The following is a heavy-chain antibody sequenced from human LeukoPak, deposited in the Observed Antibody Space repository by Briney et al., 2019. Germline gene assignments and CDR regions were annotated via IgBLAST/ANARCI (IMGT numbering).Heavy chain of an antibody. Sequence: GESLKISCKGSGYSFTSYCIGWVRQMPGKGLEWMGIIYPGDSDTRYSPSFQGQVTISADKSISTAYLQWSSLKASDTAMYYCATPPSYSSGSSDAFDIWGQGTMVTVSS. CDR1: GYSFTSYC. CDR3: ATPPSYSSGSSDAFDI. V-gene: IGHV5-51*01. D-gene: IGHD6-19*01. CDR2: IYPGDSDT. J-gene: IGHJ3*02.